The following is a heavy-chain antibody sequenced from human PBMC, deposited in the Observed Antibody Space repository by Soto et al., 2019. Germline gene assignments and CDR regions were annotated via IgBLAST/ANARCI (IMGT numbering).Heavy chain of an antibody. CDR1: GASVSSFH. CDR2: IYYSEST. J-gene: IGHJ3*02. V-gene: IGHV4-59*02. CDR3: AREGRYCSGGSCYSFGAFDI. D-gene: IGHD2-15*01. Sequence: SETLSLTCTVSGASVSSFHWTWIRQSPGKGLEWIGYIYYSESTNYNPSLKSRVTISVDTSKNQFSLKLSSVTAADTAVYYCAREGRYCSGGSCYSFGAFDIWGQGTMVTVSS.